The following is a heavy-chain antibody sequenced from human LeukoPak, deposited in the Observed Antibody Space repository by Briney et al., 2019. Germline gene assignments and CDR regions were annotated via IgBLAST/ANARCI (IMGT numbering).Heavy chain of an antibody. CDR2: INSDGSST. J-gene: IGHJ4*02. Sequence: GGSLRLSCAASGFTFSSHWMHWVRQAPGKGLVWVSRINSDGSSTSYADSVKGRFTISRDNTKNTLYLQMNSLRVEDTAVYYCAREWSGFGELPDYWGQGTLVTVSS. CDR1: GFTFSSHW. V-gene: IGHV3-74*01. D-gene: IGHD3-10*01. CDR3: AREWSGFGELPDY.